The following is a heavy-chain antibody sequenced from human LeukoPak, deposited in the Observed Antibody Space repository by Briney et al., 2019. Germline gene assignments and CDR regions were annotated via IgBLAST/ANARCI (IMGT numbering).Heavy chain of an antibody. CDR1: GFTFSSDR. D-gene: IGHD3-10*01. CDR3: ARDTHYYGSGSPAFDI. Sequence: GGSLRLSCAASGFTFSSDRMHWVRQVPGKGLVWVSRINGDGSTTAYADSVKGRFTISRDNAKNSLYLQMNSLRAEDTALYYCARDTHYYGSGSPAFDIWGQGTMVTVSS. J-gene: IGHJ3*02. CDR2: INGDGSTT. V-gene: IGHV3-74*01.